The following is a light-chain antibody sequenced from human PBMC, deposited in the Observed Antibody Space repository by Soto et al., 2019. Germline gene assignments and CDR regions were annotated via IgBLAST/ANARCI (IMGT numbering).Light chain of an antibody. CDR3: QSYDSSLSVV. CDR2: GNS. V-gene: IGLV1-40*01. J-gene: IGLJ2*01. Sequence: QAVVTQPPSVSGAPGQRVTISCTGRSSNIGAGYDVHWYQQLPGTATKLLIYGNSNRPSGVPDRFSGSKSGTSASLAITGLQAEDEADYYCQSYDSSLSVVFGGGTKLTVL. CDR1: SSNIGAGYD.